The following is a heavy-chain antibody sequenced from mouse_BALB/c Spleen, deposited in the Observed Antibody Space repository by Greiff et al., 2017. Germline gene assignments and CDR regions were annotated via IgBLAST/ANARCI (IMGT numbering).Heavy chain of an antibody. D-gene: IGHD2-4*01. CDR2: VNPNNGGT. CDR1: GYSFTGYY. Sequence: EVKLVESGPDLVKPGASVKISCKASGYSFTGYYMHWVKQSHGKSLEWIGRVNPNNGGTSYNQKFKGKAILTVDKSSSTAYMELRSLTSEDSAVYYCARAYYDYDKYYFDYWGQGTTLTVSS. CDR3: ARAYYDYDKYYFDY. V-gene: IGHV1-26*01. J-gene: IGHJ2*01.